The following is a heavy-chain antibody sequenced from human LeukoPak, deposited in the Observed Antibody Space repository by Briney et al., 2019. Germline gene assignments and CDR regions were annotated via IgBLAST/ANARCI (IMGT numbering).Heavy chain of an antibody. CDR2: ISGSGGST. V-gene: IGHV3-23*01. CDR1: GFTFSSYA. CDR3: ARGRYSNYYFDY. J-gene: IGHJ4*02. Sequence: GSLRLSCAASGFTFSSYAMSWVRQAPGKGLEWVSGISGSGGSTYYADSVKGRFTISRDNSKNTLYLQMNSLRAEDTAVYYCARGRYSNYYFDYWGQGTLVTVSS. D-gene: IGHD4-11*01.